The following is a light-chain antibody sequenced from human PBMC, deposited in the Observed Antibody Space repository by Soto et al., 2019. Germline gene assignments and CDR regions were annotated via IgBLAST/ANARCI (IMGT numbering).Light chain of an antibody. CDR3: QQYGSSPPVT. J-gene: IGKJ1*01. CDR1: QSVRNSY. V-gene: IGKV3-20*01. CDR2: GAY. Sequence: EIVLTQSPGTLSLSPGERATHSCRASQSVRNSYLAWYQQKPGQAPRLLIYGAYTRATGIPVRFSGSGSGTDFTLTISRLEPEDFAVYYCQQYGSSPPVTFGQGTKVDI.